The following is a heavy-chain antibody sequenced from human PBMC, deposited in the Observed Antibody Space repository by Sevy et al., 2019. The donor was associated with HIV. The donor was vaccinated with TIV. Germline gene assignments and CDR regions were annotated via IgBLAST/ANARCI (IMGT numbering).Heavy chain of an antibody. CDR3: ARVGYCGGGTCFSGFYYGMDV. J-gene: IGHJ6*02. CDR1: GFTLTNEF. CDR2: VYSGGAT. V-gene: IGHV3-53*01. Sequence: GGSLRLSCAVSGFTLTNEFFSWVRQAPGKGLEWVAVVYSGGATYYADFVKGGFTISSDKSRNTVYLQMKSLRAEDTAVYYCARVGYCGGGTCFSGFYYGMDVWGQGTTVTVSS. D-gene: IGHD2-15*01.